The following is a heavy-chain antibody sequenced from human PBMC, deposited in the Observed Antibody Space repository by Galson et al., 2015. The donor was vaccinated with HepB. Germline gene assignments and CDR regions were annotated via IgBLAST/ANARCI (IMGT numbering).Heavy chain of an antibody. CDR3: TTSTSSGEVY. CDR2: IGSKANSYAT. D-gene: IGHD6-6*01. Sequence: SLRLSCAASGFTFSGSAMHWVRQASGKGLEWVGRIGSKANSYATAYAASVKGRFAISRDDSKNTAYLQMNSLKTEDTAVYYCTTSTSSGEVYWGQGTLVTVSS. V-gene: IGHV3-73*01. J-gene: IGHJ4*02. CDR1: GFTFSGSA.